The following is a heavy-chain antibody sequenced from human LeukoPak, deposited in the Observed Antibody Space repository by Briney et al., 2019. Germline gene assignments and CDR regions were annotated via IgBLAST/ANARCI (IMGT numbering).Heavy chain of an antibody. CDR3: ARVNWISDGDYNYYMDV. J-gene: IGHJ6*03. V-gene: IGHV4-39*07. CDR2: IYYSGST. CDR1: GGSISSYY. Sequence: SETLSLTCTVSGGSISSYYWGWIRQPPGKGLEWIGSIYYSGSTYYNPSLKSRVTISVDTSKNQFSLKLTSATAADTAVYYCARVNWISDGDYNYYMDVWGKGTTVTVSS. D-gene: IGHD4-17*01.